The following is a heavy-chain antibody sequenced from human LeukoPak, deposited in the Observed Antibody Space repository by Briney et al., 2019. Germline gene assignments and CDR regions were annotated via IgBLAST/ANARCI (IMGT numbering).Heavy chain of an antibody. CDR2: INPNSGGT. Sequence: ASVKVSCKASGYTFTGYYMHWVQQAPGQGLEWMGWINPNSGGTNYAQKFQGRVTMTRDTSISTAYMELSRLRSDDTAVYYCARYQGYGDGYNAGDYWGQGTLVTVSS. D-gene: IGHD5-24*01. J-gene: IGHJ4*02. CDR3: ARYQGYGDGYNAGDY. V-gene: IGHV1-2*02. CDR1: GYTFTGYY.